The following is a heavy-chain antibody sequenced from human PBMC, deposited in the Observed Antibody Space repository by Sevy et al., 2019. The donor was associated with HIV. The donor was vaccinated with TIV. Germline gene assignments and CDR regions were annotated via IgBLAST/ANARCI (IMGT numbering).Heavy chain of an antibody. CDR1: GYTLTVLS. Sequence: ASVKVSCKASGYTLTVLSMHWVRQAPGKGLEWMGGFDPEDGERIYAQKFQGRVTMTEDTSTDTAYMELSSLRSEDTAVYYCATAVMITFGGVIAIDYWGQGTLVTVSS. D-gene: IGHD3-16*02. CDR3: ATAVMITFGGVIAIDY. V-gene: IGHV1-24*01. J-gene: IGHJ4*02. CDR2: FDPEDGER.